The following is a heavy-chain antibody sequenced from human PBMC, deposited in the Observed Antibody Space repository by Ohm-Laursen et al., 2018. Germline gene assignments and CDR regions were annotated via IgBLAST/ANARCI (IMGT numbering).Heavy chain of an antibody. CDR2: VSYDERYK. V-gene: IGHV3-30*18. CDR1: GFTFNNFG. CDR3: AKDLGVAFAYDS. J-gene: IGHJ4*02. Sequence: SLRLSCTASGFTFNNFGMHWVRQAPGKGLEWVAVVSYDERYKNYVDSVKGRFTVSRDNSKDTLYLQMNSLRNEDTAIYYCAKDLGVAFAYDSWGQGTLVTVSS. D-gene: IGHD2-15*01.